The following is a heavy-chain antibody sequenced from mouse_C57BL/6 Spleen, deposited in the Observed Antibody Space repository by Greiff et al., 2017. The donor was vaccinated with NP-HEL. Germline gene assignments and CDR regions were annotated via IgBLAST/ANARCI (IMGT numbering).Heavy chain of an antibody. CDR2: INPSTGGT. J-gene: IGHJ1*03. CDR3: ARGRLPWYFDV. Sequence: VQLKESGPELVKPGASVKISCKASGYSFTGYYMNWVKQSPEKSLEWIGEINPSTGGTTYNQKFKAKATLTVDKSSSTAYMQLKSLTSEDSAVYYCARGRLPWYFDVWGTGTTVTVSS. CDR1: GYSFTGYY. V-gene: IGHV1-42*01.